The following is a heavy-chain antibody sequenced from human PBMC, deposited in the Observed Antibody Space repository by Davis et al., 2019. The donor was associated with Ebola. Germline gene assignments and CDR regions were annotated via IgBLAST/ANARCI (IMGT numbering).Heavy chain of an antibody. D-gene: IGHD6-19*01. CDR2: TYYSGST. V-gene: IGHV4-31*03. CDR3: AIPSGRYYYYYGMDV. Sequence: SETLSLTCTVSGGSISSGGYYWSWIRQHPGKGLEWIGYTYYSGSTYYNPSLKSRVTISVDTSKNQFSLKLSSVTAADTAVYYCAIPSGRYYYYYGMDVWGQGSTVTVSS. J-gene: IGHJ6*02. CDR1: GGSISSGGYY.